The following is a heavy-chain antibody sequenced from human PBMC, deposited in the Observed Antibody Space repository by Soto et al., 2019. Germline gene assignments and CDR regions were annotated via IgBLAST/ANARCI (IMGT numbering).Heavy chain of an antibody. V-gene: IGHV3-15*01. CDR3: TTRIAARLYYFDY. CDR1: GFTFSNAW. CDR2: IKSKTDGGTT. Sequence: GWSLRLSCAASGFTFSNAWMSWVRQAPGKGLEWVGRIKSKTDGGTTDYAAPVKGRFTISRDDSKNTLYLQMNSLKTEDTAVYYCTTRIAARLYYFDYWGQGTLVTVSS. J-gene: IGHJ4*02. D-gene: IGHD6-6*01.